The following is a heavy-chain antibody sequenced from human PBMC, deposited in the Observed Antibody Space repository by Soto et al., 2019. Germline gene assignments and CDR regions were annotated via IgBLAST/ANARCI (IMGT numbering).Heavy chain of an antibody. V-gene: IGHV3-74*01. CDR2: INSDGSST. CDR1: GFTFSSYR. J-gene: IGHJ3*02. Sequence: EVQLVESGGGLVQPGGSLRLSCAASGFTFSSYRMHWVRQAPGKGLVWVSRINSDGSSTSYADSVKGRFTISRDNAKNTLYLQMNSLRAEDTAVYYCARGVVYDFWSGYYTKGAFDIWGQGTMVTVSS. CDR3: ARGVVYDFWSGYYTKGAFDI. D-gene: IGHD3-3*01.